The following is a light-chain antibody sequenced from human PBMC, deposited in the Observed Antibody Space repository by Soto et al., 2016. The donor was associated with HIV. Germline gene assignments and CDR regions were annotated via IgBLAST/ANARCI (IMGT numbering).Light chain of an antibody. Sequence: DIQLTQSPSSLSASVGDRVTITCRASQSISRHLNWYQHKPGKAPNLLIYEASSLQSGVPSRFSGSGSGTDFTLTISSLQPEDFATYYCQQSYSTLITFGQGTRLEIK. CDR1: QSISRH. CDR2: EAS. V-gene: IGKV1-39*01. J-gene: IGKJ5*01. CDR3: QQSYSTLIT.